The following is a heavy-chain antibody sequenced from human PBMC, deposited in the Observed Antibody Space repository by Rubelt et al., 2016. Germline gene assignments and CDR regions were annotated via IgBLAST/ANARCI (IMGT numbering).Heavy chain of an antibody. D-gene: IGHD3-3*01. Sequence: EVQLVESGGGLVKPGGSLRLSCAASGITFTNAWMSWVRQAPGKGLEWLASMKEDGSGENYVDSVKGRVTMSRDNAKNALFLQMDRRGVEDTAVYYCARDGVWGQGTLVTVSA. J-gene: IGHJ4*02. CDR2: MKEDGSGE. CDR1: GITFTNAW. V-gene: IGHV3-7*01. CDR3: ARDGV.